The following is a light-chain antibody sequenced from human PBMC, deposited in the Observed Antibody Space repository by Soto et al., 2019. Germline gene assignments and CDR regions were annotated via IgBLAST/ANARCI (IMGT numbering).Light chain of an antibody. CDR1: SSDVGNYKY. V-gene: IGLV2-14*01. J-gene: IGLJ1*01. Sequence: QSVLTQPASVSGSTGQSITISCTGTSSDVGNYKYVSWYQQHPGKAPKLMIYEVSNRPSGVSNRFSGSKSGNTASLTISGLQAEDETDYYCFSYTSSGTYVFGTRTKVTVL. CDR3: FSYTSSGTYV. CDR2: EVS.